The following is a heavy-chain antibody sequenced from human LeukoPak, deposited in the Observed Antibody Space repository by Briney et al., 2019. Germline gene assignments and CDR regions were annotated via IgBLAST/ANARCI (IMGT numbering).Heavy chain of an antibody. CDR1: GFTFSSCA. V-gene: IGHV3-30*04. CDR3: ARGGQQWLARGYYFDY. D-gene: IGHD6-19*01. Sequence: GGSLRLSCAASGFTFSSCATHWVRQAPGKGLEWVAVISYDGSNKYYADAVKGRFTISRDNSKNTLYLQMNSLRAEDTAVYYCARGGQQWLARGYYFDYWGQGTLVTVSS. J-gene: IGHJ4*02. CDR2: ISYDGSNK.